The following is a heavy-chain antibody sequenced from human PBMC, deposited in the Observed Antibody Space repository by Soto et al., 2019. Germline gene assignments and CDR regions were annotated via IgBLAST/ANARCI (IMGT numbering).Heavy chain of an antibody. CDR1: GCFLRGSSYY. V-gene: IGHV4-39*01. D-gene: IGHD2-21*01. CDR3: ASNSYRT. J-gene: IGHJ1*01. Sequence: SETLSLTCPFSGCFLRGSSYYCVWVRQAPGKGLEWIVSVYYSGSTYYNPSLKSRVTVSADTSKNQFSLKLTSVTAADTALYYCASNSYRTWGQGMLVTVS. CDR2: VYYSGST.